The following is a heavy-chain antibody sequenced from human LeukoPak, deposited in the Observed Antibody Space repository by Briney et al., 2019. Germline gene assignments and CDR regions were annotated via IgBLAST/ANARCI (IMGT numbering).Heavy chain of an antibody. CDR3: ATEGFRGVLFHI. D-gene: IGHD3-10*01. V-gene: IGHV3-66*01. Sequence: GGSVRLSCAASGFTVSSNYMSWVRQAPGKGLEWVSVLYSGGNTYYADSVQGRFTISRDNSRNTLYLQMNSLRVEDTAVYYCATEGFRGVLFHIWGQGTVVTVSS. CDR1: GFTVSSNY. J-gene: IGHJ3*02. CDR2: LYSGGNT.